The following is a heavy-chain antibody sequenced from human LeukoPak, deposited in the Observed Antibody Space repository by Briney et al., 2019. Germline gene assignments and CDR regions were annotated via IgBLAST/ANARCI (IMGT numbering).Heavy chain of an antibody. CDR3: ARDTYYYDSSGYYYFDY. CDR2: IYTSGST. D-gene: IGHD3-22*01. CDR1: GGSISSYY. Sequence: PSETLSLTCTVSGGSISSYYWSWIRQPAGKGLEWIGRIYTSGSTNYNPSLKSRVTRSVDTSKNQSSLKLSSETAADTAVYYCARDTYYYDSSGYYYFDYWGQGTLVTVSS. J-gene: IGHJ4*02. V-gene: IGHV4-4*07.